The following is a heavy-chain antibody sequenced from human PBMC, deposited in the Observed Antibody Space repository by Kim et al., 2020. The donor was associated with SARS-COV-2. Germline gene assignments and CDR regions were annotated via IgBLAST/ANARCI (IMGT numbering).Heavy chain of an antibody. D-gene: IGHD2-21*01. CDR3: AKGFAGDLLDY. CDR1: GFTFFSYG. V-gene: IGHV3-30*18. J-gene: IGHJ4*02. CDR2: ISYDGNNK. Sequence: GGSLRLSCAASGFTFFSYGMHWVRQAPGKGLEWVAVISYDGNNKYYADSVKGRFTISRDNSQNTLYLQMNSLRAEDTAVYYCAKGFAGDLLDYWGQGTLVTVSS.